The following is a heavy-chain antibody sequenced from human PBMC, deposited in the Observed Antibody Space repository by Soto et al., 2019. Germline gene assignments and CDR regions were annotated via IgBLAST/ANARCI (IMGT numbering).Heavy chain of an antibody. Sequence: GASVKVSCKASGYIFINYYIHWVRQAPGQGLDWIGIINPNGGSTNYAQKFRGRVTMARDASTSTVYMDLNSLRAEDTALYYCAKDLSHAPYDFYDYWGQGTLVIVSS. V-gene: IGHV1-46*01. CDR3: AKDLSHAPYDFYDY. J-gene: IGHJ4*02. CDR2: INPNGGST. CDR1: GYIFINYY. D-gene: IGHD3-3*01.